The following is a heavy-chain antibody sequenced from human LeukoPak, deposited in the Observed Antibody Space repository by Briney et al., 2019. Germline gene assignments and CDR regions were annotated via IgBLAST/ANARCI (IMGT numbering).Heavy chain of an antibody. CDR3: AKGKYSSGGVPDY. D-gene: IGHD6-19*01. CDR1: EFTFSSHA. V-gene: IGHV3-23*01. J-gene: IGHJ4*02. Sequence: GVSLRLSCVASEFTFSSHAMNRVRQAPGKGLEWVSSISGGGESTYYAHSVKGRFTVSRDNSKNTLYLQINSLRGEDTAVYYCAKGKYSSGGVPDYWGQGTLVTVSP. CDR2: ISGGGEST.